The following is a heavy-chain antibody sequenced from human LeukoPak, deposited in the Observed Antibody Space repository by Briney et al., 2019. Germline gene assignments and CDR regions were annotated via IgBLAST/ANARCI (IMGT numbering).Heavy chain of an antibody. D-gene: IGHD5-18*01. J-gene: IGHJ4*02. Sequence: PSETLSLTCTVSGDSISSYYGRWVRQPGGKGGEWVGRIYRSGSNNYNPSRKSRVTISVDTSKNQFSLKLSSVTAADTAVYYCARGFRFPHTAMVNWGQGTLVTVSS. CDR1: GDSISSYY. V-gene: IGHV4-4*07. CDR3: ARGFRFPHTAMVN. CDR2: IYRSGSN.